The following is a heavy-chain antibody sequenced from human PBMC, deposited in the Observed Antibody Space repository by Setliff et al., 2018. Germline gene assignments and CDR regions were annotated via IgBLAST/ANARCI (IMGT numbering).Heavy chain of an antibody. CDR3: ATDHDIVGFGY. CDR2: INPNNGKT. J-gene: IGHJ4*02. V-gene: IGHV1-2*02. D-gene: IGHD1-26*01. CDR1: GYTFTDHY. Sequence: GASVKVSCKASGYTFTDHYMHWLRQAPGQGPEWMGWINPNNGKTQYSQMFQGRLTMTKDTSISTVYMELSSLRSDDTAMYYCATDHDIVGFGYWGRGTLVTVSS.